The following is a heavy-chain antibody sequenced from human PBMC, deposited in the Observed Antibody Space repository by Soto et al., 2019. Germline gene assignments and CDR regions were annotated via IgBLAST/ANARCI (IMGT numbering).Heavy chain of an antibody. CDR2: ISASGGSM. V-gene: IGHV3-23*01. CDR3: AKDGSGRYYRFFET. D-gene: IGHD3-3*01. CDR1: GFSLSDYA. Sequence: EVQLMESGGGLVKPGGTLRLSCVGSGFSLSDYAMSWVRQIPGKGLEWVSAISASGGSMFYADSVKGRFTISRDLRNNTLFLQMNTLKAEDTACYFCAKDGSGRYYRFFETWGQGALVTVSS. J-gene: IGHJ5*02.